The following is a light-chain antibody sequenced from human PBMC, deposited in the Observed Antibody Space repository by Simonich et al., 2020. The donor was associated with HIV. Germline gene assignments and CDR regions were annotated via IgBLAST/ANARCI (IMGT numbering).Light chain of an antibody. Sequence: DIVMTQSPDSLAVSLGERATINCKSSQNILYNSNNKNYLAGYQQKPGQPPKLLIYWASTREYGVPDRFSGSGSGTDFTLTISSLQAEDVAVYYCQQYYSTPLITFGQGTRLEIK. V-gene: IGKV4-1*01. CDR2: WAS. CDR3: QQYYSTPLIT. CDR1: QNILYNSNNKNY. J-gene: IGKJ5*01.